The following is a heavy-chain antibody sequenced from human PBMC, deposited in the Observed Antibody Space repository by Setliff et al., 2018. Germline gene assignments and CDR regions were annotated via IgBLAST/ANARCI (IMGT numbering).Heavy chain of an antibody. CDR3: ARQSVSGLADNNWFDP. J-gene: IGHJ5*02. V-gene: IGHV4-38-2*01. CDR1: GYSISSGYY. D-gene: IGHD2-15*01. CDR2: IYRTGNT. Sequence: SETLSLTCAVSGYSISSGYYWAWIRQPPEKGLEWIGSIYRTGNTHYNPSLKSRVTISLDTSKNQFSLKLTSVTAADTAIYYCARQSVSGLADNNWFDPWGQGTLVTVSS.